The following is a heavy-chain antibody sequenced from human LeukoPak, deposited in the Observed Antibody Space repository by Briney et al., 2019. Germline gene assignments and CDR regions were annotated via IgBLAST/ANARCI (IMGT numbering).Heavy chain of an antibody. CDR1: GYTFTEYY. J-gene: IGHJ5*02. D-gene: IGHD3-16*02. CDR2: INPNTCGT. Sequence: ASVKVSCKASGYTFTEYYIHLLRQAPGQALEWMGWINPNTCGTKYVQKFQGRVTMTRDTSISTTYMELSRLRSDDTAVYYCARDNWEVSYNWFDPWGQGTLVTVSS. V-gene: IGHV1-2*02. CDR3: ARDNWEVSYNWFDP.